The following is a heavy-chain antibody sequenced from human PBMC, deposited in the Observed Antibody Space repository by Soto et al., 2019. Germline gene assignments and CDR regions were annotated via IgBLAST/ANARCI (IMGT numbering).Heavy chain of an antibody. V-gene: IGHV1-3*05. CDR3: ARGNVRGGCLDY. CDR1: GYTFSTYA. Sequence: QVQLVQSGAEERKPGASVKVSCKASGYTFSTYAMHWVRRAPGQSLEWMGWFNGGNGNIKYSQKFEGRVTITTDTAASTAYMELNMLRSADTAVSYCARGNVRGGCLDYWGQGTLVSVSS. CDR2: FNGGNGNI. J-gene: IGHJ4*02. D-gene: IGHD3-10*01.